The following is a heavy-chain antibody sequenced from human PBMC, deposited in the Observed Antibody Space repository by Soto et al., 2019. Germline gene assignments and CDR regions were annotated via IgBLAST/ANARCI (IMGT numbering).Heavy chain of an antibody. D-gene: IGHD5-12*01. J-gene: IGHJ6*02. Sequence: QVQLQQWGAGLLKPSETLSLTCAVYGGSFSGYYWSWIRQPPGKGLEWIGEINHSGSTNYNPSLKSRVTISLDTYKNQFSLKLSSVTAADTAVYYCARRRRFYSGPQWGMDVWGQGTTVTVSS. CDR1: GGSFSGYY. V-gene: IGHV4-34*01. CDR3: ARRRRFYSGPQWGMDV. CDR2: INHSGST.